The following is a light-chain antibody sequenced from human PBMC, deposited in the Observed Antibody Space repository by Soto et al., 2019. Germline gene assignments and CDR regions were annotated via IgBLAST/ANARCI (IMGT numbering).Light chain of an antibody. CDR2: EVV. J-gene: IGLJ1*01. CDR3: KSYAGSNTYV. Sequence: QSALTQPRSVSGSPGQSVTISCTGTKSDIGVYDFVSWYQHHPGKAPRLIIYEVVQRPSGVPDRFSGSKSGNTASLTVSGLQAADEADYFCKSYAGSNTYVFGSGTKVTV. V-gene: IGLV2-8*01. CDR1: KSDIGVYDF.